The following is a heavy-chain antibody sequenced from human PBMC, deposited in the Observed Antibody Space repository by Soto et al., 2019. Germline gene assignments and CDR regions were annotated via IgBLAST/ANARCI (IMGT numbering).Heavy chain of an antibody. Sequence: GASLNISSNSAGYSFTSYWSRWLRQMPEEGQEWGGRIEPSDSYTIYSPSFQGHFTVSSDESIRIAYLQWSSLKASDTAMYYCAGHRGYDYVWESYRPEDYFDYWGQGTLVTVSS. J-gene: IGHJ4*02. V-gene: IGHV5-10-1*01. CDR2: IEPSDSYT. D-gene: IGHD3-16*02. CDR3: AGHRGYDYVWESYRPEDYFDY. CDR1: GYSFTSYW.